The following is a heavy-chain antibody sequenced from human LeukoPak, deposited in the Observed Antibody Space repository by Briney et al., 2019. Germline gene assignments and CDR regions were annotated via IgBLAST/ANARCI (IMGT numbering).Heavy chain of an antibody. V-gene: IGHV3-33*01. J-gene: IGHJ4*02. CDR2: IWYDGSNK. CDR1: GFTFSSYG. Sequence: GGSLRLSCAATGFTFSSYGMHWVRQAPGKGLEWVAVIWYDGSNKYYADSVKGRFTISRDNSKNTLYLQMNSLRAKDTAVYYCARLSSPPDHWGQGTLVTVSS. CDR3: ARLSSPPDH. D-gene: IGHD2-2*01.